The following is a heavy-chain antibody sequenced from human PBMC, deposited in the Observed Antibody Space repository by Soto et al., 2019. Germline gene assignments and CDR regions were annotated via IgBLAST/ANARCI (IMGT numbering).Heavy chain of an antibody. CDR2: ISSSASHI. CDR3: ARGXTGYCSGGTCYWFDP. CDR1: GFSFSSYS. V-gene: IGHV3-21*01. Sequence: EVQLVESGGGLVKPGGSLRLSCAASGFSFSSYSMNWVRQAPGKGLEWVSSISSSASHINYADSVKGRFTISRDNAKKSLYLQMNSLRAEDTAVYYCARGXTGYCSGGTCYWFDPWGQGTLVTVSS. J-gene: IGHJ5*02. D-gene: IGHD2-15*01.